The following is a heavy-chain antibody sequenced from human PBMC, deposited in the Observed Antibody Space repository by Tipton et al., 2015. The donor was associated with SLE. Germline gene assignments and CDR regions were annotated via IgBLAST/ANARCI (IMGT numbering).Heavy chain of an antibody. V-gene: IGHV4-61*02. CDR2: IYVGGST. CDR1: GHSISSGFY. J-gene: IGHJ5*02. D-gene: IGHD2-21*01. Sequence: TLSLTCSVSGHSISSGFYWSWIRQPAGKGLEWIGRIYVGGSTNYSPSLESRVTITVDMSKNQFSLRLISVTAADTAVYYCARAGGGDSNWFDPWGQGTLVTVSS. CDR3: ARAGGGDSNWFDP.